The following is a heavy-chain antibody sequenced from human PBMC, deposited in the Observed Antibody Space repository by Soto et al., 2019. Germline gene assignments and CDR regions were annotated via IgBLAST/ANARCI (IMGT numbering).Heavy chain of an antibody. CDR2: IYYSGST. J-gene: IGHJ4*02. CDR1: GGSISSGDYY. V-gene: IGHV4-30-4*01. CDR3: AREPALRRYGDYRAADY. Sequence: SETLSLTCTVSGGSISSGDYYWSWIRQPPGKGLEWIGYIYYSGSTYYNPSLKSRVTISVDTSKNQFSLKLSSVTAADTAVYYCAREPALRRYGDYRAADYWGQGTLVTVSS. D-gene: IGHD4-17*01.